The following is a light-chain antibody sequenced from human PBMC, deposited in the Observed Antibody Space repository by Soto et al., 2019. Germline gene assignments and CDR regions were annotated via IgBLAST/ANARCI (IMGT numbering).Light chain of an antibody. Sequence: EIVLTQSPATLSLSPGERATLSCRASQSVSSNLAWYQQKPGQAPRLLIYDASNRATGIPARFSGRGSGTVFTLTISSLEPEDFAVYSCQQRSNWPPLFSFGPGTKLDIK. CDR1: QSVSSN. J-gene: IGKJ3*01. CDR2: DAS. V-gene: IGKV3-11*01. CDR3: QQRSNWPPLFS.